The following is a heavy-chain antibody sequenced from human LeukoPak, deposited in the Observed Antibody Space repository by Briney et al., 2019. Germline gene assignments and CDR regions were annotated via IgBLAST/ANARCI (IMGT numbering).Heavy chain of an antibody. J-gene: IGHJ4*02. D-gene: IGHD3-22*01. CDR3: AKGSYYYDSADYFDY. Sequence: PGGSLRLSCAASGFTFSSYAMSWVRQAPGKGLEWDSTLSGSGGNTYYADSVKGRVTISRDNSKNTLYLQMNSLRAEDTAVYHCAKGSYYYDSADYFDYWGQGILLTVSS. V-gene: IGHV3-23*01. CDR1: GFTFSSYA. CDR2: LSGSGGNT.